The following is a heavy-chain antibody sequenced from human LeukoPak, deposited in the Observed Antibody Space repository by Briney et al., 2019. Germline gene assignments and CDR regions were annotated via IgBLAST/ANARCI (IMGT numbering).Heavy chain of an antibody. CDR2: IKQDGSEK. J-gene: IGHJ6*02. CDR3: ARDHPGGFIGYYYYGMDV. CDR1: GFTFSSYW. Sequence: GGSPRLSCAASGFTFSSYWMSWVRQAPGKGLEWVSNIKQDGSEKYYVDSVKGRFTISRDNAKNSLYLQMNSLRAEDKAVYYCARDHPGGFIGYYYYGMDVWGQGTTVTVSS. V-gene: IGHV3-7*01. D-gene: IGHD3-10*01.